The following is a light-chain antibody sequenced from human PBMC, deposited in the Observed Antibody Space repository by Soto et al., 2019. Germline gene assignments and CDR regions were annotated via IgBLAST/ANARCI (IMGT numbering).Light chain of an antibody. CDR1: SSNIGSNT. CDR3: AAWDDSLNGVV. V-gene: IGLV1-44*01. CDR2: SNN. J-gene: IGLJ2*01. Sequence: QLVLTQPPSASGTPGQRVTISCSGSSSNIGSNTVNWYQQLPGTAPKLLIYSNNQRPSGVPDRFSGSKSGTSASLAISGLQSEDEADSYCAAWDDSLNGVVFGGGTKLTVL.